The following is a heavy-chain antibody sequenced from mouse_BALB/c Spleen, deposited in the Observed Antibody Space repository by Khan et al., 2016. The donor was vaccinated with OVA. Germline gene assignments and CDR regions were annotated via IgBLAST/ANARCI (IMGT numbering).Heavy chain of an antibody. V-gene: IGHV2-6-5*01. CDR1: GFSLSDYG. J-gene: IGHJ4*01. CDR3: AKGVWSYYYTLDY. CDR2: IWGGGST. Sequence: VQLVESGPGLVAPSQNLSITCTVSGFSLSDYGVSWIRQPPGKGLEWLGVIWGGGSTYYNSALKSSLSISKDNSKSQVFLKMSSLQSYDTAMFYCAKGVWSYYYTLDYWGQGTSVTVSS.